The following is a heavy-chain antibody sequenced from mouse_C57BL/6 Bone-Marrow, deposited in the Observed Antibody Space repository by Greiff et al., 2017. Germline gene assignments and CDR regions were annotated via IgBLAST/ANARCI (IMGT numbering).Heavy chain of an antibody. CDR2: IIPNNGGT. Sequence: VQLQQSGAELVKPGASVKISCKASGYTFTDYYMNWVKQSHGKSLEWIGDIIPNNGGTSYNQKFKGKATLTVDKSSSTAYMELRSLTSEDTAVYYCARSGAMDYWGQGTSVTVSS. V-gene: IGHV1-26*01. J-gene: IGHJ4*01. D-gene: IGHD3-2*02. CDR3: ARSGAMDY. CDR1: GYTFTDYY.